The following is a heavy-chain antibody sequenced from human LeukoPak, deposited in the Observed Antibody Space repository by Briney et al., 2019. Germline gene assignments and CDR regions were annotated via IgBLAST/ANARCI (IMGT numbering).Heavy chain of an antibody. D-gene: IGHD6-19*01. J-gene: IGHJ4*02. CDR1: GYTFTDYY. CDR3: ARDPSGSFLY. V-gene: IGHV1-2*02. CDR2: INPNSGVT. Sequence: ASVKVSCKASGYTFTDYYMHWVRQAPGQGLEWMGWINPNSGVTNYAQKFQGRVTMTRDTSISTAHMELSRLRSDDTAVYYCARDPSGSFLYWGQGTLVTVSS.